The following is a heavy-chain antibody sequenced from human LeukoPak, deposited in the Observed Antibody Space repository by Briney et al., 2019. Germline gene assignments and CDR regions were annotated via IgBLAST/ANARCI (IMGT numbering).Heavy chain of an antibody. V-gene: IGHV3-74*01. CDR2: VNSDGSST. D-gene: IGHD2-15*01. CDR1: GFTFSSYW. J-gene: IGHJ6*03. Sequence: GGSLRLSCATSGFTFSSYWMHWVRQVPGKGLVWVSRVNSDGSSTAYADSVRGRFTVSRDNAKNTLFLQMSSLRAEDTAVYYCARGKLGYCSGGSCYYYNYYMDVWGKGTTVTVSS. CDR3: ARGKLGYCSGGSCYYYNYYMDV.